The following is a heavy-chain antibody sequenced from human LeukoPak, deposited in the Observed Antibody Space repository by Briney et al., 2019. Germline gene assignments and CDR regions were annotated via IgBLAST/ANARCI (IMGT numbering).Heavy chain of an antibody. D-gene: IGHD6-13*01. CDR1: GGTFSRYA. J-gene: IGHJ4*02. CDR2: IIPIFGTA. V-gene: IGHV1-69*13. CDR3: ARDIAAGQGY. Sequence: GASVKVSCKAFGGTFSRYAISWVRQAPGQGLEWMGGIIPIFGTANYAQKFQGRVTITADESTSTAYMELSSLRSEDTAVYYCARDIAAGQGYWGQGTLVTVSS.